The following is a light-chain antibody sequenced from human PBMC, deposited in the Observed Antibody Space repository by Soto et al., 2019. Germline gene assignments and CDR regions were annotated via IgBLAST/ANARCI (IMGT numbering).Light chain of an antibody. CDR2: EGS. CDR3: CSYAGSMVL. V-gene: IGLV2-23*01. CDR1: SSDVGSYNL. J-gene: IGLJ2*01. Sequence: QSALTQPASVSGSPGQSITISCTGTSSDVGSYNLVSWYQQHPGKAPKLMIYEGSKRPSGVSNRFSGSKSGNTASLTISGLQAEDEADYYCCSYAGSMVLFGGGTKLTVL.